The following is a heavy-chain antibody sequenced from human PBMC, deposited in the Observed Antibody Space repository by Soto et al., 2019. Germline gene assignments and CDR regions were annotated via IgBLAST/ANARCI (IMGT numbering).Heavy chain of an antibody. J-gene: IGHJ4*02. Sequence: QVQLQESGPGLVKPSGTLSLTCAVSGVSIGSHDWWTWVRQPPGKGLEWIGESHQSGNTNYNSSLESRVTISPDKSKNHFSLQLSSVTVADTAVYYCATRATGRVYWGQGTLVTVSS. CDR3: ATRATGRVY. V-gene: IGHV4-4*02. CDR2: SHQSGNT. CDR1: GVSIGSHDW. D-gene: IGHD5-12*01.